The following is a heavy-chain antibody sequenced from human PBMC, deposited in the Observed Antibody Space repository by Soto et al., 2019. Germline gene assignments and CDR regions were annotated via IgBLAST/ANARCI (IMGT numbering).Heavy chain of an antibody. J-gene: IGHJ4*02. V-gene: IGHV3-30*18. CDR3: AKGSRGYSYGLILV. D-gene: IGHD5-18*01. CDR2: ISYDGSNK. Sequence: GGSLRLSCAASGFTFSSYGMHWVRQAPGKGLEWVAVISYDGSNKYYADSVKGRFTISRDNSKNTLYLQMNSLRAEDTAVYYCAKGSRGYSYGLILVWGQGTLVTVSS. CDR1: GFTFSSYG.